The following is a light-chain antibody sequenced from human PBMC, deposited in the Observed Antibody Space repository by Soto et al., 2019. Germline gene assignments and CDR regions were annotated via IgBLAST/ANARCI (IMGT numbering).Light chain of an antibody. CDR3: GTWDSSLNVYV. CDR2: DNN. J-gene: IGLJ1*01. V-gene: IGLV1-51*01. Sequence: QSVLTQPPSVSAAPGQKVTISCSRSSCNIRNYYVSWYHQLPGTAPKLLIYDNNKRPSGIPDRFSGSKSGTSATLAITGLQTGDEGDYSCGTWDSSLNVYVFGGGTKLTVL. CDR1: SCNIRNYY.